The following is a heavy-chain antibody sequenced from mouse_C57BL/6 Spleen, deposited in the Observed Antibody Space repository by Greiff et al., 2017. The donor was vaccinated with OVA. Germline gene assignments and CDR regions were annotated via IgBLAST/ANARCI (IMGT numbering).Heavy chain of an antibody. CDR3: APIYYDYDGPSMDY. Sequence: VQLQQSGAELVKPGASVKISCKASGYTFTDYYINWVKQRPGQGLEWIGKIGPGSGSTYYNEKFKGKAILTADKSSSTAYMQLSSLTSEDSAVYFCAPIYYDYDGPSMDYWGQGTSVTVSS. V-gene: IGHV1-77*01. D-gene: IGHD2-4*01. CDR1: GYTFTDYY. CDR2: IGPGSGST. J-gene: IGHJ4*01.